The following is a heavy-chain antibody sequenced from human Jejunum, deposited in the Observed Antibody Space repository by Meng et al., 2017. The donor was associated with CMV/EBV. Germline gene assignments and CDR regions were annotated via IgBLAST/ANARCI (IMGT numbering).Heavy chain of an antibody. D-gene: IGHD4/OR15-4a*01. J-gene: IGHJ6*02. CDR3: AKEGVLYGMDV. V-gene: IGHV1-46*01. Sequence: CQASGYIFTDYYIRWVRQAPGQGLEWMALINPSGYNTNYTQKFQGRITVTRDTSTRTVYMELNNLTFEDTAVYYCAKEGVLYGMDVWGQGTTVTVSS. CDR1: GYIFTDYY. CDR2: INPSGYNT.